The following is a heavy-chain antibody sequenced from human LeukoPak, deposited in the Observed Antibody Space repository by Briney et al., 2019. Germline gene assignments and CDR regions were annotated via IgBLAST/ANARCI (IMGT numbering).Heavy chain of an antibody. Sequence: PGRSLRLSCAASGFTFSSYTMHWVRQAPGKGLEWVAVISYDGSNKHYADSVKGRFTISRDNSDNTLFLQMNSLRGEDTAVYYCAGTGSPRLWFGDLLVWGQGTLVSVSS. D-gene: IGHD3-10*01. J-gene: IGHJ4*02. CDR2: ISYDGSNK. CDR3: AGTGSPRLWFGDLLV. CDR1: GFTFSSYT. V-gene: IGHV3-30*04.